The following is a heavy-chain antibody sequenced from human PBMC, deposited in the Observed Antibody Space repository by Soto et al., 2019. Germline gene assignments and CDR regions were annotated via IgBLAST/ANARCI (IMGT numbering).Heavy chain of an antibody. CDR3: ARRTVNIRTFYSGLKTHCFDY. D-gene: IGHD6-19*01. Sequence: SETLCLTCAVSGGSMGGIGDYRGLIRQPPGKGLEWIGSIYYSGSTYYNPSLQSRVAISVDTSKNQFSLKLKSVTAADTAIYYCARRTVNIRTFYSGLKTHCFDYWGQGAPVTVS. J-gene: IGHJ4*02. CDR1: GGSMGGIGDY. V-gene: IGHV4-39*01. CDR2: IYYSGST.